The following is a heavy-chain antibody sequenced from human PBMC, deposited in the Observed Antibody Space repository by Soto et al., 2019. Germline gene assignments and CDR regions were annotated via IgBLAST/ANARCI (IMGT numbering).Heavy chain of an antibody. CDR2: IHNSGST. D-gene: IGHD5-12*01. CDR3: ATEAWLPGGMDV. Sequence: SETLSLTCTVSGGSISSGPYSWGWIRQPPGKGVEWIGYIHNSGSTTYNSSLKSRVTISIDTSKKQSSLKLTSVTAADTAVHYCATEAWLPGGMDVWGQGTTVTVSS. J-gene: IGHJ6*02. V-gene: IGHV4-61*01. CDR1: GGSISSGPYS.